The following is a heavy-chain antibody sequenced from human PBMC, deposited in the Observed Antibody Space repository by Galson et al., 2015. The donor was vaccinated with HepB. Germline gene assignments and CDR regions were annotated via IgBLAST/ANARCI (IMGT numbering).Heavy chain of an antibody. CDR3: ARVYDSSSADLDY. J-gene: IGHJ4*02. Sequence: ETLSLTCTVSGASISSYYWNWIRQPPGKGLERIGYISYSGSPNYNPSLKSRVTISINTSKNQFSLNLSSVTAADTAVYYCARVYDSSSADLDYWGQGTLVTVSS. CDR1: GASISSYY. D-gene: IGHD6-6*01. V-gene: IGHV4-59*01. CDR2: ISYSGSP.